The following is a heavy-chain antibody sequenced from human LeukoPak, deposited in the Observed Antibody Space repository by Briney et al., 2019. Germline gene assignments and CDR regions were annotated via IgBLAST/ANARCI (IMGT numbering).Heavy chain of an antibody. CDR2: IYTSGST. Sequence: SETLSLTCTVSGGSISSYYGSWIRQPAGKGLEWIGRIYTSGSTNYKPSLKSRVTMSVDTSKNQFSLKLSYVTAADTAVYYCARDRAFWSGYSYYFDYWGQGTMVTVSS. CDR1: GGSISSYY. D-gene: IGHD3-3*01. CDR3: ARDRAFWSGYSYYFDY. V-gene: IGHV4-4*07. J-gene: IGHJ4*02.